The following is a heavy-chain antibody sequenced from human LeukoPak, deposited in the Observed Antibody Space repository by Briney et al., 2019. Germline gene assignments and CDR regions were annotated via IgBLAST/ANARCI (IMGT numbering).Heavy chain of an antibody. CDR3: ARAGYYGSGSYYHY. CDR1: GGSISSYY. D-gene: IGHD3-10*01. J-gene: IGHJ4*02. Sequence: PSETLSLTCTVSGGSISSYYWSWIRQSPGKGLEWIGYIYYSGSTNYNPSLKSRVTISVDTSKNQFSLKLSSVTAADTAVYYCARAGYYGSGSYYHYWGQGTLVTVSS. V-gene: IGHV4-59*01. CDR2: IYYSGST.